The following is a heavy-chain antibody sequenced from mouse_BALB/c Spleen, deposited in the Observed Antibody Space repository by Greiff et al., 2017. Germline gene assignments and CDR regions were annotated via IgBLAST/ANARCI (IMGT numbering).Heavy chain of an antibody. J-gene: IGHJ4*01. V-gene: IGHV5-15*02. Sequence: EVKLMESGGGLVQPGGSRKLSCAASGFTFSDYGMAWVRQAPGKGPAWVAFISNLAYSIYYADTVTGRFTISRENAKNTLYLEMSSLRSEDTAMYYCARGSSTGTRAMDYWGQGTSVTVSS. D-gene: IGHD4-1*02. CDR3: ARGSSTGTRAMDY. CDR2: ISNLAYSI. CDR1: GFTFSDYG.